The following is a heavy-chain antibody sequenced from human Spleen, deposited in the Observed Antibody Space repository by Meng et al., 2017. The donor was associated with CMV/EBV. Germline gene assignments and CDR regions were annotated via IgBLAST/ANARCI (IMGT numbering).Heavy chain of an antibody. CDR3: ARGSRVTMIVVAPSG. CDR2: ISSSGRTI. J-gene: IGHJ4*02. CDR1: GFTFSSYS. D-gene: IGHD3-22*01. V-gene: IGHV3-21*04. Sequence: GDSLPIPLAASGFTFSSYSMNWVRQDPGKGLEGVSSISSSGRTIHYADSVKGRFTVSRDNAKNSLYLQMNSLRAEDTAVYYCARGSRVTMIVVAPSGWGQGTLVTVSS.